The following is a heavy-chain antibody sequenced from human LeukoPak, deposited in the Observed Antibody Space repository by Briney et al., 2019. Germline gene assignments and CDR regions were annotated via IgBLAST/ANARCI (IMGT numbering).Heavy chain of an antibody. CDR3: ARDLGYGSGFIYYYMDV. CDR1: GGSISSGSYY. D-gene: IGHD3-10*01. J-gene: IGHJ6*03. Sequence: SETLSLTCTVSGGSISSGSYYWSWIRQPAGKGLEWIGRIYTSGSTNYNPSLKSRVTMSVDTSKNQFSLKLSSVTAADTAVYYCARDLGYGSGFIYYYMDVWGKGTTVTISS. CDR2: IYTSGST. V-gene: IGHV4-61*02.